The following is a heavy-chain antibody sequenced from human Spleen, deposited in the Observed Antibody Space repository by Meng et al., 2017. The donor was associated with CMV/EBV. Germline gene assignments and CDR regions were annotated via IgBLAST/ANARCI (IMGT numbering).Heavy chain of an antibody. D-gene: IGHD2-2*01. CDR1: GYTFTSYG. CDR2: ISAYNGNT. CDR3: ARAHASHYQLIRGEWFDP. J-gene: IGHJ5*02. V-gene: IGHV1-18*01. Sequence: QVQRVQSEAEVQKPGASVKVACKASGYTFTSYGISWGRQAPGQGLEWMGWISAYNGNTNYAQKLQGRVTMTTDTSTSTAYLELRSLRSDDTAVYYCARAHASHYQLIRGEWFDPWGQGTLVTVSS.